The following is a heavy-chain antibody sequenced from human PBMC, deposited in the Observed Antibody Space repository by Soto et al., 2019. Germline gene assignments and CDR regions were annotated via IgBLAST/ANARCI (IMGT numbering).Heavy chain of an antibody. D-gene: IGHD3-10*01. Sequence: QVQLVQSGAEVKKPGASVKVSCKASGYTFTSYGISWVRQAPGQGLEWMGWIIAYNGNTNYAQKLQGRVTMTTDTSTSTAYMELRSLRSDDTAVYYCARDVHYWGSGSYYRSGFDYWGQGTLVTVSS. V-gene: IGHV1-18*01. CDR2: IIAYNGNT. J-gene: IGHJ4*02. CDR3: ARDVHYWGSGSYYRSGFDY. CDR1: GYTFTSYG.